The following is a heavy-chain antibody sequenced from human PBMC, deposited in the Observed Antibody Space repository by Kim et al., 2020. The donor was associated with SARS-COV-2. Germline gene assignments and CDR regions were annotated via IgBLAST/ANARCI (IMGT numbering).Heavy chain of an antibody. CDR2: INSDGSST. J-gene: IGHJ4*02. V-gene: IGHV3-74*01. CDR1: GFTFSSYW. D-gene: IGHD6-19*01. CDR3: ARELAPLGPVAGNSGFGY. Sequence: GGSLRLSCAASGFTFSSYWMHWVRQAPGKGLVWVSRINSDGSSTSYADSVKGRFTISRDNAKNTLYLQMNSLRAEDTAVYYCARELAPLGPVAGNSGFGYWGQGTLVTVSS.